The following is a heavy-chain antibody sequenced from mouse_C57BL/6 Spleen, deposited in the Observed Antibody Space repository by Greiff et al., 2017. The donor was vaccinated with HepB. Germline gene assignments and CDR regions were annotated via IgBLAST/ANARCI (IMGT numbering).Heavy chain of an antibody. CDR1: GYTFTSYW. CDR3: ASIYYDGYSAWFAY. J-gene: IGHJ3*01. CDR2: IHPSDSDT. V-gene: IGHV1-74*01. D-gene: IGHD2-3*01. Sequence: QVQLQQSGAELVKPGASVKVSCKASGYTFTSYWMHWVKQRPGQGLEWIGRIHPSDSDTNYNQKFKGKATLTLDKSSSTAYMQLSSLTSEDSAVYYCASIYYDGYSAWFAYWGQGTLVTVSA.